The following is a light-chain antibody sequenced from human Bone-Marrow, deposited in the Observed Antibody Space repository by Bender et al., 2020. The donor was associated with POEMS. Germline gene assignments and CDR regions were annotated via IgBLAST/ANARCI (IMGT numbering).Light chain of an antibody. V-gene: IGLV2-14*02. J-gene: IGLJ3*02. CDR1: SSDVGTYNL. CDR3: AAWEDSLNGWV. Sequence: QSALTQAASVSGSPGQSITISCTETSSDVGTYNLVSWYQQHPGKAPKLVIYEGSKRPSGVSHRFSGSKSGNTASLAISGLQSEDEADYYCAAWEDSLNGWVFGGGTKLTVL. CDR2: EGS.